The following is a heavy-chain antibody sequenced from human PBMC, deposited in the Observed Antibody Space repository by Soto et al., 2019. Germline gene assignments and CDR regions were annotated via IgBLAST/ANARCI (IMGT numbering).Heavy chain of an antibody. D-gene: IGHD3-3*01. Sequence: QVQLQESGPGLVKPSETLSLTCAVSGASVSSGSYQWSWIRQSPGKGLEWIGFISFTGSTNSNPSLKSRVTCSVDASKNHFSLKLTSVTAADTALYFCARLQFYDFWSGSDPLDVWGQGTTVTVSS. CDR1: GASVSSGSYQ. J-gene: IGHJ6*02. CDR2: ISFTGST. CDR3: ARLQFYDFWSGSDPLDV. V-gene: IGHV4-61*01.